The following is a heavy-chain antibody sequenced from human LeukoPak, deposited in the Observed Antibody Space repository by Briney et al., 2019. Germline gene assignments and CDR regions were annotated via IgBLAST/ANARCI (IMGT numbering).Heavy chain of an antibody. CDR2: ISGSGGST. V-gene: IGHV3-23*01. J-gene: IGHJ4*02. CDR3: AKEGLSLRYFDWPPFDY. D-gene: IGHD3-9*01. CDR1: GFTFSSYA. Sequence: GGSLRLSCAASGFTFSSYAMSWVRQAPGKGLEWVSAISGSGGSTYYADSVKGRFTISRDNSKNTLYLQMNSLRAEDTAVYYCAKEGLSLRYFDWPPFDYWGQGTLVTVSS.